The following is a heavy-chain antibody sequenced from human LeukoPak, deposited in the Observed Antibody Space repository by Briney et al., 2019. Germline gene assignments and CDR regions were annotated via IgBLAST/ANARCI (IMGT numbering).Heavy chain of an antibody. V-gene: IGHV4-34*01. CDR3: ARNDYFGINNGMDV. Sequence: PSETLSLTCAVSGGSFGDFYWNWIRQPPGKGLEWIGEINHSGYTNYYPSLKSRVTISVDTSKNQFSLRLSSVTAADTAVYYCARNDYFGINNGMDVWGQGTTVTVS. D-gene: IGHD2/OR15-2a*01. CDR2: INHSGYT. CDR1: GGSFGDFY. J-gene: IGHJ6*02.